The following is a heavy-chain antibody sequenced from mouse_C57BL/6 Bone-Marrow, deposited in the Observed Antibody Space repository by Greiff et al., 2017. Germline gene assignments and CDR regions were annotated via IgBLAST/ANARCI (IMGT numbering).Heavy chain of an antibody. Sequence: QVQLQQPGAELVKPGASVKLSCKASGYTFTSYWMHWVKQRPGRGLEWIGRIDPNSGGTNYNEKFKSKATLTVDKPSSTAYMQLSSLTSEDSAVYYCAREGGLGWDVDYYAMDYWGQGTSVTVSS. CDR1: GYTFTSYW. V-gene: IGHV1-72*01. D-gene: IGHD4-1*01. CDR2: IDPNSGGT. J-gene: IGHJ4*01. CDR3: AREGGLGWDVDYYAMDY.